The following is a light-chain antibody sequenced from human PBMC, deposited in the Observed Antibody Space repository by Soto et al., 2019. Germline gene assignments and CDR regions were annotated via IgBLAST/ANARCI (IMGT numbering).Light chain of an antibody. CDR1: QSISSY. V-gene: IGKV3-11*01. Sequence: EIVLTQSPATLSLSPGERATLSCRASQSISSYLAWYQQKPGQAPRLLIYDASNRATGIPARFSGGGTGTDFTLTISSLEPEDFAVYYCQQRGNSPRTFGGGTKVEIK. J-gene: IGKJ4*01. CDR2: DAS. CDR3: QQRGNSPRT.